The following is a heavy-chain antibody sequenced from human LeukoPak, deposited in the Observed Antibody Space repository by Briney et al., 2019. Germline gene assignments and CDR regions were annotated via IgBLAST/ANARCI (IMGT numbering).Heavy chain of an antibody. CDR3: ASPKPGSSGYHGAFDI. CDR2: ISGSGGRT. CDR1: GFTFSSYA. D-gene: IGHD3-22*01. Sequence: GGSLRLSCAASGFTFSSYAMNWVRQAPGKGLEWVSGISGSGGRTYYADSVKGRFTISRDNSENTLYMQMNSLRAEDTAVYYCASPKPGSSGYHGAFDIWGQGTMVTVSS. J-gene: IGHJ3*02. V-gene: IGHV3-23*01.